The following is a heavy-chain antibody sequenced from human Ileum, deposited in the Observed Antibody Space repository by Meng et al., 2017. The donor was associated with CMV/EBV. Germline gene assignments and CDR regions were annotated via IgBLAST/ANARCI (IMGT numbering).Heavy chain of an antibody. Sequence: SETLSLTCAISGDSVSSSSAAWNWIRQSPSRGLEWLGRTYYKSKWYNDYAVSVKSRITINLHTSINQFSLQLNSMIPEDTAVYYCARGGRGSSSKWFDPWGQGILVTVSS. CDR3: ARGGRGSSSKWFDP. CDR2: TYYKSKWYN. CDR1: GDSVSSSSAA. J-gene: IGHJ5*02. D-gene: IGHD6-6*01. V-gene: IGHV6-1*01.